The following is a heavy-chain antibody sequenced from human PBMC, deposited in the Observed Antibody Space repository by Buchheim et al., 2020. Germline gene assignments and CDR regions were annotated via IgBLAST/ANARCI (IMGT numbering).Heavy chain of an antibody. CDR3: ARGLGGYSYAQGIDY. Sequence: QLQLQESGSGLVKPSQTLSLTCAVSGGSISSGGYSWSWIRQPPGKGLEWIGYTYHSGSTYYNPSLKSRAIISVDRSKNQFSLKLSSVTAADTAVYYCARGLGGYSYAQGIDYWGQGTL. D-gene: IGHD5-18*01. CDR1: GGSISSGGYS. CDR2: TYHSGST. J-gene: IGHJ4*02. V-gene: IGHV4-30-2*01.